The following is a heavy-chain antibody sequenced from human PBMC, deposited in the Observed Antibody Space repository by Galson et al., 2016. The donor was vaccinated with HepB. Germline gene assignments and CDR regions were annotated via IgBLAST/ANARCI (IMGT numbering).Heavy chain of an antibody. CDR3: ARDEVPLITVSGFIAGYPASYYGLDV. Sequence: SVKVSCKASGDTSSNYAISWVRQAPGQGLEWMGAIIPYFGAAKYAQKFKGRVTITADASTSTPYMELSSLRSEDTATYYCARDEVPLITVSGFIAGYPASYYGLDVWGQGTTVTVSS. J-gene: IGHJ6*02. D-gene: IGHD3-16*01. V-gene: IGHV1-69*13. CDR1: GDTSSNYA. CDR2: IIPYFGAA.